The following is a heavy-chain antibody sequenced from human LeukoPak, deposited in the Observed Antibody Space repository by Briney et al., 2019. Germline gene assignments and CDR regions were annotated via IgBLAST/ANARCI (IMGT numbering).Heavy chain of an antibody. V-gene: IGHV1-69*01. J-gene: IGHJ4*02. Sequence: GAPVKVSCKASGGTFSSYAISWVRQAPGHGLEWMGVIIPIFGRANYAQKFQGRVTITADESTSTAYMELSSLRSEDTAVYYCVMTTVTKGDYWGQGTLVTVSS. D-gene: IGHD4-11*01. CDR1: GGTFSSYA. CDR3: VMTTVTKGDY. CDR2: IIPIFGRA.